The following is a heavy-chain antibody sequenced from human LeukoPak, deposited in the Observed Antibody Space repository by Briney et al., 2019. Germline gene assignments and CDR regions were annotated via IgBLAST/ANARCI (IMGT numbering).Heavy chain of an antibody. CDR1: GFTFSSYS. D-gene: IGHD3-10*01. CDR3: ARDYPGSPSSDAFDI. J-gene: IGHJ3*02. V-gene: IGHV3-21*01. Sequence: GGSLRLSCVASGFTFSSYSMNWVRQAPGKGLEWVSSISSSSSYIYYADSVKGRFTISRDNAKNSLYLQRNSLRAEDTAVYYCARDYPGSPSSDAFDIWGQGTMVTVSS. CDR2: ISSSSSYI.